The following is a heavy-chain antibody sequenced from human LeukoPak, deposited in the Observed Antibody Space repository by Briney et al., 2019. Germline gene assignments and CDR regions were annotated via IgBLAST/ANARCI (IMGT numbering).Heavy chain of an antibody. CDR1: GFTFSSYA. CDR2: ISGSGDRR. J-gene: IGHJ4*02. V-gene: IGHV3-23*01. Sequence: GGSLRLSCAASGFTFSSYAMSWVRQAPGKGLEWVSGISGSGDRRHYADSVKGRFTISRDNSNKTLYLQMNSLRAEDTALYYCAKDQDQWLVRYFDFWGQGTLVTVSS. D-gene: IGHD6-19*01. CDR3: AKDQDQWLVRYFDF.